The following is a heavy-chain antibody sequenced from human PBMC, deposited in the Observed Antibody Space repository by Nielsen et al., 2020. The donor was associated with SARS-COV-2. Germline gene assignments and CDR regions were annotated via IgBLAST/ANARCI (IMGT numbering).Heavy chain of an antibody. CDR1: GYTFTSYD. V-gene: IGHV1-8*01. CDR3: ARDLRFGEPDAFDI. Sequence: ASVKVSCKASGYTFTSYDINWVRQATGQGLEWMGWMNPNSGNTGYAQKFQGRVTMTRNTSISTAYMELSSLRSEDTAVYYCARDLRFGEPDAFDIWGQGTMVTVSS. D-gene: IGHD3-10*01. J-gene: IGHJ3*02. CDR2: MNPNSGNT.